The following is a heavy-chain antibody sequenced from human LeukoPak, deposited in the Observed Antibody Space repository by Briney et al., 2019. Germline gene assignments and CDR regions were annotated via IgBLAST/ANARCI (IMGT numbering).Heavy chain of an antibody. CDR1: GFTFSSYG. D-gene: IGHD6-13*01. Sequence: GGSLRLSCAASGFTFSSYGMHWVRQAPGKGLEWVAFIRYDGSNKYYADSVKGRFTISRDNSKNTLYLQMNSLRAEDTAVYYCAKDGYSSSWYGGYFQHWGQGTLVTVSS. CDR3: AKDGYSSSWYGGYFQH. CDR2: IRYDGSNK. J-gene: IGHJ1*01. V-gene: IGHV3-30*02.